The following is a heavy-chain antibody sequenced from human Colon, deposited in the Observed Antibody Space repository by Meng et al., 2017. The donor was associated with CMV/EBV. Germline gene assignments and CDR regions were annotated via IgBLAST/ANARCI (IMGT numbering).Heavy chain of an antibody. CDR1: GFTFTGYY. CDR3: ARDPGCDDPSCYGIGWDL. Sequence: ASVKVSCKSSGFTFTGYYMHWLRQAPGQGLEWMGWIKLDNGRTDYAQKFQGRVTLTRDTSINTAYMELNMLRHDDTAVYYCARDPGCDDPSCYGIGWDLWGQGTTVTVSS. V-gene: IGHV1-2*02. D-gene: IGHD2-2*01. J-gene: IGHJ6*02. CDR2: IKLDNGRT.